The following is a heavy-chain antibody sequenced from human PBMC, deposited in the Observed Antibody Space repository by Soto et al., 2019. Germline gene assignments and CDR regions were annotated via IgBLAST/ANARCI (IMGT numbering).Heavy chain of an antibody. Sequence: EVQLVESGGGLIEPGGSLRLSSAASGFTVSNYYMSWVREAPGKGLEWVSVIYDDGRIYYADSVKGRFTISRDNSKNTLYLQMNSLRAEDTAVYYCARGHESMMVIAPDYWGQGTLVTVSS. CDR2: IYDDGRI. J-gene: IGHJ4*02. CDR1: GFTVSNYY. CDR3: ARGHESMMVIAPDY. V-gene: IGHV3-53*01. D-gene: IGHD2-21*01.